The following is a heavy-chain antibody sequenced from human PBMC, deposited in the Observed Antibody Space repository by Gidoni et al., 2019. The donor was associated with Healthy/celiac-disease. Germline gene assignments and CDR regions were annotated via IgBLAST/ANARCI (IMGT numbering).Heavy chain of an antibody. V-gene: IGHV4-59*01. CDR3: ASGYYDKDGYFDL. CDR1: GGSISSYY. CDR2: IYYSGRT. J-gene: IGHJ2*01. D-gene: IGHD3-22*01. Sequence: QVQLQDSGPGLVQPSQTLSLTCTVIGGSISSYYWSWIRQPPGKGLKWIGYIYYSGRTNYNPSLKSRVTISVDTSKNQFSRKLSSVTAADTAVYYCASGYYDKDGYFDLWGRGTLVTVSS.